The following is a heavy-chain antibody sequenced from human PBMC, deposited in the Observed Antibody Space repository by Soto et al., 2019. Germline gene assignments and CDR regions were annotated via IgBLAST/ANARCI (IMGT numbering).Heavy chain of an antibody. CDR1: GFTFSTYN. J-gene: IGHJ6*02. CDR3: ARDAYGLDV. CDR2: IPSSTSYI. V-gene: IGHV3-21*01. Sequence: DVQLVESGGGLVKPGGSLRLSCAASGFTFSTYNMNWVRQAPGKGLEWVSSIPSSTSYIFYADSVKGRFTISRDNAKNSLYLQMNSLRAEDTAVYYCARDAYGLDVWGQGTSVTVSS.